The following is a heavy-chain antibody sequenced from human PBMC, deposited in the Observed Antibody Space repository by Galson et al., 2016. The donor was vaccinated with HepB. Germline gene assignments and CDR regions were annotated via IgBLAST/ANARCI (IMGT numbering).Heavy chain of an antibody. CDR3: AKGLKGRDYYGMDV. CDR1: GFTFSSYA. V-gene: IGHV3-23*01. CDR2: ISGSGGST. J-gene: IGHJ6*02. Sequence: SLRLSCVASGFTFSSYAMSWVRQAPGKGLEWVSAISGSGGSTYYADSVKGRVTISRDNSKNTLYLQMNSLRAEDTAVYYCAKGLKGRDYYGMDVWGQGTTVTVSS.